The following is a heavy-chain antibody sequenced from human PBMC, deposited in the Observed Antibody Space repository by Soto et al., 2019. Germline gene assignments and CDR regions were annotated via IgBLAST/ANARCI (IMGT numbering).Heavy chain of an antibody. CDR1: GGSISSYY. D-gene: IGHD6-19*01. J-gene: IGHJ4*02. CDR2: IYYRGST. CDR3: ARLTPQWPYFDY. Sequence: SETLSLTCTVSGGSISSYYWSWVRQPPGKGLELIGYIYYRGSTNYNPSLKSRVTISVDTSKNQFSLKLSSVTAADTAVYYCARLTPQWPYFDYWGQGTLVTVSS. V-gene: IGHV4-59*08.